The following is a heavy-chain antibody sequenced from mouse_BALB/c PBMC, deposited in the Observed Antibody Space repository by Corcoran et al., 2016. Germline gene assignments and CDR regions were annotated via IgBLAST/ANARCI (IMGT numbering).Heavy chain of an antibody. CDR3: ARGDYDPAWCAY. CDR2: INPYNGGT. V-gene: IGHV1-18*01. Sequence: EFQLQQSGPELVKPGTSMKISCKASGYSFTGYTMNWVKQSHGKNLEWIGLINPYNGGTSYNQKFKGKATLTVDKSSSSAYMELVSLTSEDSAVYYCARGDYDPAWCAYWGQGTLVTVSA. CDR1: GYSFTGYT. J-gene: IGHJ3*01. D-gene: IGHD2-4*01.